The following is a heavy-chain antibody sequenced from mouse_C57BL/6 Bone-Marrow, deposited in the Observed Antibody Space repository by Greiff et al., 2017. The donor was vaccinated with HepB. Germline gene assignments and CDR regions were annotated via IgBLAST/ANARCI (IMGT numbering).Heavy chain of an antibody. CDR3: ANYDWDDY. CDR1: GYTFTSYT. CDR2: INPSSSYT. V-gene: IGHV1-4*01. D-gene: IGHD2-4*01. J-gene: IGHJ2*01. Sequence: QVQLQQSGAELARPGASVKMSCKASGYTFTSYTMHWVKQRPGQGLEWIGYINPSSSYTKYNQKFKDKATLTADKSSSTAYMQLSSLTSEDAAVYYCANYDWDDYWGQGTTLTVSS.